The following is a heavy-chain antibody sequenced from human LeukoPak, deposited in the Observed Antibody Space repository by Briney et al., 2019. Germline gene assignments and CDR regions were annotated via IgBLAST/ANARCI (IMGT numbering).Heavy chain of an antibody. D-gene: IGHD3-9*01. CDR1: GFTFSSYA. V-gene: IGHV3-23*01. J-gene: IGHJ6*03. Sequence: TGGSLRLSCAASGFTFSSYAMSWVRQAPGKGLEWVSSISGTSGSTFYADSVQGRFTISRDNSKNTLYLQMNSLRAEDTAVYYCAKVPFDWISSTIYYYYMDVWGKGTTVTVSS. CDR2: ISGTSGST. CDR3: AKVPFDWISSTIYYYYMDV.